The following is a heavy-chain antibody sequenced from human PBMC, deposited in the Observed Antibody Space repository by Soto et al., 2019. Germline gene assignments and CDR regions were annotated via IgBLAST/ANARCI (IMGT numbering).Heavy chain of an antibody. D-gene: IGHD2-15*01. V-gene: IGHV3-30-3*01. J-gene: IGHJ6*02. Sequence: HPGGSLRLSCAASGFTSSTYSIHWVRRAPGKGLEWVAVISHDGYNKYYADSVKGRFTISRDNSNNTLYLQMNSLRADDTAIYYCARDRGKLMVSGGSHYAMDVWGQGTTVTVSS. CDR2: ISHDGYNK. CDR1: GFTSSTYS. CDR3: ARDRGKLMVSGGSHYAMDV.